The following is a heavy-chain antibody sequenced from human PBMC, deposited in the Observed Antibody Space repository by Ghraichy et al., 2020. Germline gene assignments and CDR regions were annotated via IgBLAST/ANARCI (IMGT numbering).Heavy chain of an antibody. D-gene: IGHD3-3*01. CDR2: IYYSGST. CDR3: ARHGLMVYDFWSGDTYYYGMDV. CDR1: GGSISSSSYY. J-gene: IGHJ6*02. V-gene: IGHV4-39*01. Sequence: SETLSLTCTVSGGSISSSSYYWGWIRQPPGKGLEWIGSIYYSGSTYYNPSLKSRVTISVDTSKNQFSLKLSSVTAADTAVYYCARHGLMVYDFWSGDTYYYGMDVWGQGTTVTVSS.